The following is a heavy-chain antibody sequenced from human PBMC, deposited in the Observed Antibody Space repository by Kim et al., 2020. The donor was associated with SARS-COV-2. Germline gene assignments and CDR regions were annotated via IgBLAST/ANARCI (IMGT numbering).Heavy chain of an antibody. Sequence: GNPTDAQGFTGRFVFSLDTSVSTAYLQISSLKAEDTAVYYCARGRTNFDYWGQGTLVTVSS. CDR3: ARGRTNFDY. J-gene: IGHJ4*02. CDR2: GNP. V-gene: IGHV7-4-1*02.